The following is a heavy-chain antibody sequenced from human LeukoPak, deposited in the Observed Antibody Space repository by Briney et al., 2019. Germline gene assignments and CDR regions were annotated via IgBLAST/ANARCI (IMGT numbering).Heavy chain of an antibody. CDR3: ARVLTPAHYYGSGSYYNVLYYYYYGMDV. CDR2: ISYDGSNK. CDR1: GFTFSSYA. V-gene: IGHV3-30-3*01. J-gene: IGHJ6*02. D-gene: IGHD3-10*01. Sequence: GGSLRLSCAASGFTFSSYAMHWVHQAPGKGLEWVAVISYDGSNKYYADSVKGRFTISRDNSKNTLYLQMNSLRAEDTAVYYCARVLTPAHYYGSGSYYNVLYYYYYGMDVWGQGTTVTVSS.